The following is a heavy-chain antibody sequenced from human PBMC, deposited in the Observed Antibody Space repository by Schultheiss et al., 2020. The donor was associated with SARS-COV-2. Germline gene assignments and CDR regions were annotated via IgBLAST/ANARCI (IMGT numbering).Heavy chain of an antibody. CDR3: AKAYSSSWYDVSYWYFDL. Sequence: GGSLRLPCAASGFTFSSYSMNWVRQAPGKGLEWVSYISSSSSTIYYADSVKGRFTISRDNSKNTLYLQMNSLRAEDTAVYYCAKAYSSSWYDVSYWYFDLWGRGTLVTVSS. CDR2: ISSSSSTI. V-gene: IGHV3-48*01. CDR1: GFTFSSYS. D-gene: IGHD6-13*01. J-gene: IGHJ2*01.